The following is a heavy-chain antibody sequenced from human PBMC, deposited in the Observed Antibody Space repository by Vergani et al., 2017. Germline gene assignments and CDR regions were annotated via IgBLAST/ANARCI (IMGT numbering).Heavy chain of an antibody. J-gene: IGHJ4*02. Sequence: QVQLVQSGAEVKKPGASVKVSCKASGYTFTSYYMHWVRQAPGQGLEWMGIINPSGGNTNYAQKLQGRVTMTTDTSTSTAYMELRSLRSDDTAVYYCARGHTVTTQRVDYWGQGTLVTVSS. CDR1: GYTFTSYY. CDR3: ARGHTVTTQRVDY. CDR2: INPSGGNT. D-gene: IGHD4-17*01. V-gene: IGHV1-46*01.